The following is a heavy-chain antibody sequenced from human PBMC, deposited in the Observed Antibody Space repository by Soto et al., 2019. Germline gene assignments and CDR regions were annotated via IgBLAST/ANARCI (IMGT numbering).Heavy chain of an antibody. D-gene: IGHD2-21*01. CDR3: AKDAVYNDGLWLMDH. CDR2: INPNGGST. V-gene: IGHV1-46*01. CDR1: GGTFSSYA. Sequence: SAKVSCKAPGGTFSSYAISWVRQAPGQGIEWMGVINPNGGSTKYAQKFQGRITMTRDTSRSTVYMELTDLRADDTAVYYCAKDAVYNDGLWLMDHWGRGTQVTVS. J-gene: IGHJ4*02.